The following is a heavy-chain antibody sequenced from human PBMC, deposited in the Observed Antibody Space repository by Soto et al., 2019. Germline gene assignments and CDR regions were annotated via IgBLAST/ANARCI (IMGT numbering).Heavy chain of an antibody. CDR1: GYTFTSYA. CDR2: INAGNGNT. CDR3: VRTVAGTFRLDY. V-gene: IGHV1-3*01. J-gene: IGHJ4*02. Sequence: QVQLVQSGAEVKKPGASVKVSCKASGYTFTSYAIHWVRQAPGQRLEWMGWINAGNGNTKYSQKFQGRVTITRDTSASTAYMELSSLRSEDTAVYYCVRTVAGTFRLDYWGQGTLVTVSS. D-gene: IGHD6-19*01.